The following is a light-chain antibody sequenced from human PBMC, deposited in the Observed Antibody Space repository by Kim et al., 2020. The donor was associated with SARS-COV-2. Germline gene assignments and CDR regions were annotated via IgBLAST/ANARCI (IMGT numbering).Light chain of an antibody. V-gene: IGLV2-18*02. CDR3: SSYTSSSTVV. CDR2: EVT. Sequence: GKSVTISCTGTSSDVGSYNRVSWYQQSPGTAPKVMIYEVTNRPSGVPNRFSGSKSGNTASLTISGLQAEDEADYYCSSYTSSSTVVFGGGTQLTVL. CDR1: SSDVGSYNR. J-gene: IGLJ2*01.